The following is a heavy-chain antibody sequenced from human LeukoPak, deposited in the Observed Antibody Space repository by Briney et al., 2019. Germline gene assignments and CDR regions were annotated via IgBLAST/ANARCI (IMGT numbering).Heavy chain of an antibody. CDR3: ARDISISWFYS. CDR2: IYHTGST. V-gene: IGHV4-39*07. CDR1: GASISSDSNY. Sequence: SETLSLTCTVSGASISSDSNYWAWVRQPPGKGLQWIGSIYHTGSTFYNPSLMSRGSISIDSSKNQFSLKLSSVTVADTALYYCARDISISWFYSWGQGTLVSVSS. D-gene: IGHD3-3*02. J-gene: IGHJ5*01.